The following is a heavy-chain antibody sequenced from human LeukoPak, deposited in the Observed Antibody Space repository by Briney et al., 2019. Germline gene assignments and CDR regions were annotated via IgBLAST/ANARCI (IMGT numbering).Heavy chain of an antibody. J-gene: IGHJ5*02. Sequence: GASVKVSCKASGYTFSSYYIHWVRQAPGQGLEWMGLIKPDSGDTNYAQNFRGRVTMTRDTSITTAYMERNRLTSDDTAVYYCVRDRPHNWFDPWGQGTLVTVSS. CDR1: GYTFSSYY. V-gene: IGHV1-2*02. CDR2: IKPDSGDT. CDR3: VRDRPHNWFDP.